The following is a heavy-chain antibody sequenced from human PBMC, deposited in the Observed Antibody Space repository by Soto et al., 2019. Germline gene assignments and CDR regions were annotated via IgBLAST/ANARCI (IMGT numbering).Heavy chain of an antibody. CDR1: GHTFSSYG. Sequence: QVQLVQSGAEVKKPGASVKVSCKASGHTFSSYGFSWVRQAPGQGLEWMGWISAYNGNTNYAQNVQGRVTLTTDTSTSTAYMELRSLRSDDTAVYYCATTISTYDGRDVWGQGTTVTVSS. CDR3: ATTISTYDGRDV. CDR2: ISAYNGNT. D-gene: IGHD3-3*01. V-gene: IGHV1-18*01. J-gene: IGHJ6*02.